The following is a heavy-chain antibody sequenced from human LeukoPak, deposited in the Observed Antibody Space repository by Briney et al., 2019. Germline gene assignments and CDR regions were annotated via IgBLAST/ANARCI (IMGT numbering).Heavy chain of an antibody. CDR2: IYYSGST. V-gene: IGHV4-34*01. D-gene: IGHD3-10*01. CDR3: ARGAGAYGSGPGY. Sequence: PSETLSLTCAVYGGSFSGYYWSWIRQPPGKGLEWIGHIYYSGSTQYNPSLKSRVTISVDTTKNQFSLNLSSVSAADTAVYYCARGAGAYGSGPGYWGQGTLVTVSS. J-gene: IGHJ4*02. CDR1: GGSFSGYY.